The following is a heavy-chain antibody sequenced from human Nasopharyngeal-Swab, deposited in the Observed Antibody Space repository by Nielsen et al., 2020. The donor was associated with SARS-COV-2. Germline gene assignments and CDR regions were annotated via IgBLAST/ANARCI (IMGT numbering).Heavy chain of an antibody. V-gene: IGHV1-2*06. CDR1: GYTFTGYY. D-gene: IGHD3-22*01. CDR3: ARKGYDSSGYEDYFDY. J-gene: IGHJ4*02. Sequence: ASVKVSCKASGYTFTGYYMHWVRQAPGQGLEWMGRINPNSGGTNYAQKFQGRVTMTRDTSISTAYMELSSLRSEDTAVYYCARKGYDSSGYEDYFDYWGQGTLVTVSS. CDR2: INPNSGGT.